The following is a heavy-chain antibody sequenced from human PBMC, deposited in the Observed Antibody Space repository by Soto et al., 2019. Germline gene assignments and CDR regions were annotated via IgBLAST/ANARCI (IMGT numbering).Heavy chain of an antibody. Sequence: QVQLVQSGAEEKKPGASVKVSCKASGYTFTSYAMYWVRQAPGQRLEGMGWINAGNGNTKYSQKFQGRVTITRDTSANTGYMALSSLKSEDTAVYDCARGANDHFCYGMDVWGQGTTVTVSS. D-gene: IGHD1-1*01. V-gene: IGHV1-3*05. CDR1: GYTFTSYA. J-gene: IGHJ6*02. CDR3: ARGANDHFCYGMDV. CDR2: INAGNGNT.